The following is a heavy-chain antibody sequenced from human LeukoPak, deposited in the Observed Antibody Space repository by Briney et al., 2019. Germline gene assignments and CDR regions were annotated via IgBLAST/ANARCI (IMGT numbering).Heavy chain of an antibody. CDR3: ARRGKGGAFDI. V-gene: IGHV5-51*01. Sequence: GESLKISCKASGYSFTTYWIGWVRQMPGKGLEWMGIIYPADSAAKYSPSFQGQVTISADKSISTAYLQWSSLKASDTAMYYCARRGKGGAFDIWGQGTMVTVSS. J-gene: IGHJ3*02. D-gene: IGHD3-16*01. CDR2: IYPADSAA. CDR1: GYSFTTYW.